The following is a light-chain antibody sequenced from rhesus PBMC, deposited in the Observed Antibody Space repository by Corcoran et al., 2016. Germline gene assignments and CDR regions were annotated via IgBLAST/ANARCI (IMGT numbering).Light chain of an antibody. CDR3: QKSSSSTYS. Sequence: QVILTQSPATLSLSPGERATLSCRASQRVSSYLAWYQQKPGQAPTLLTYGTSSRATGIPAQSLELHIYGESSRAPGKPDRCSGRGSGTAFPLSISSLEPEDFAVYYCQKSSSSTYSFGQVPRWSS. CDR1: QRVSSY. CDR2: GTS. V-gene: IGKV3-53*02. J-gene: IGKJ2*01.